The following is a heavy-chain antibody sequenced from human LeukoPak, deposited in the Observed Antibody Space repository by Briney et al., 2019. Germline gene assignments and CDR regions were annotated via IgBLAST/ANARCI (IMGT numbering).Heavy chain of an antibody. CDR3: ASAPSGYDSSGYYPEFDY. V-gene: IGHV1-69*04. D-gene: IGHD3-22*01. CDR2: IIPIFGIA. J-gene: IGHJ4*02. Sequence: SSVKVSCTASGGTFSSYAISWVRQAPRQGLEWMGRIIPIFGIANYAQKFQGRVTITADKSMSTTYMELSSLRSEDTAVYYCASAPSGYDSSGYYPEFDYWGQGTLVTVSS. CDR1: GGTFSSYA.